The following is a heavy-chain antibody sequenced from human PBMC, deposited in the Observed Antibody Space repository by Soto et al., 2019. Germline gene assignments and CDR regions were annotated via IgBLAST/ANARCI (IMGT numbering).Heavy chain of an antibody. D-gene: IGHD3-3*01. CDR3: ARARGWPLFGWFDP. CDR2: IYYSGST. J-gene: IGHJ5*02. V-gene: IGHV4-30-4*01. Sequence: PSETLSLTCTVSGGSISSGDYYWSWIRQPPGKGLEWIGYIYYSGSTYYNPSLKSRVTISVDTSKNQFSLKLSSVTAADTAVYYCARARGWPLFGWFDPWGQGTLVTVSS. CDR1: GGSISSGDYY.